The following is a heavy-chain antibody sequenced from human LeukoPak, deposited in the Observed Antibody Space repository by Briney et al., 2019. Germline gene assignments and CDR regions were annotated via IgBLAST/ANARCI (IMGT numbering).Heavy chain of an antibody. Sequence: SETLSLTCTVSGGSISSYYWSWIRQPPGKGLEWIGYIYYSGSTNYNPSLKSRVTMSVDTSKNQFSLKLSSATAADTAVYYCARNGYYYDSSGPNWFDPWGQGTLVTVSS. V-gene: IGHV4-59*12. D-gene: IGHD3-22*01. CDR2: IYYSGST. CDR1: GGSISSYY. J-gene: IGHJ5*02. CDR3: ARNGYYYDSSGPNWFDP.